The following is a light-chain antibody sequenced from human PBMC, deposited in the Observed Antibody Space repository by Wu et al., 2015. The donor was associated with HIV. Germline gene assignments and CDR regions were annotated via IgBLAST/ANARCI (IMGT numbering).Light chain of an antibody. CDR2: DAS. Sequence: QMTPVSILPFASLGDRVTMTCQASQDMNNSLNNNQHKQGKAPKLLIYDASNLETGVPSRFSGSGSGTDFTFTISSLQPEDVGTYYCQRYATFGPGHDW. J-gene: IGKJ5*01. CDR3: QRYAT. V-gene: IGKV1-33*01. CDR1: QDMNNS.